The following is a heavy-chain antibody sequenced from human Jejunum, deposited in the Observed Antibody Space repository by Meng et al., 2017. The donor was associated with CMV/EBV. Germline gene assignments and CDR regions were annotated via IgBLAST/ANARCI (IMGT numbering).Heavy chain of an antibody. D-gene: IGHD3-3*01. Sequence: SGFTFSSYSMNWVRQAPGKGLEWVSSISINSNYIYYAGSVRGRFTSSRDNAKNSLYLQMNSLRAEDTAVYYCAREPVRAFWSGYSDWGQGTLVTVSS. J-gene: IGHJ4*02. V-gene: IGHV3-21*01. CDR2: ISINSNYI. CDR1: GFTFSSYS. CDR3: AREPVRAFWSGYSD.